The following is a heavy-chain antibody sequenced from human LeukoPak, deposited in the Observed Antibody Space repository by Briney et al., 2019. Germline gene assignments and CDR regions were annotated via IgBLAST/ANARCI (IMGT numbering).Heavy chain of an antibody. Sequence: PSQTLSLTCTVSGGSISSGSYYWSWIRQPAGKGLEWIGRIYTSGSTNYNPSLKSRVTISVDTSKNQFSLKLSSVTAADTAVYYCARGVTAARRIKVYYYYMDVWGKGTTVTVSS. CDR3: ARGVTAARRIKVYYYYMDV. D-gene: IGHD6-6*01. CDR2: IYTSGST. V-gene: IGHV4-61*02. CDR1: GGSISSGSYY. J-gene: IGHJ6*03.